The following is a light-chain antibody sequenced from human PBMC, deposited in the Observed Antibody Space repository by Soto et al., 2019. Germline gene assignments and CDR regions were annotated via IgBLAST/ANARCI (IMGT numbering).Light chain of an antibody. J-gene: IGKJ2*01. V-gene: IGKV2-28*01. CDR2: LGS. CDR3: MQALQTPPYT. CDR1: QSLLHSNGYNY. Sequence: DIVMTQSPLSLPVTPGEPASISCRSSQSLLHSNGYNYLDWYLQKPGQSPQLLIYLGSNRSSGVSARFSGSGSGTDFTLKISRVEAEDVWVYYCMQALQTPPYTFGQWTKLEIK.